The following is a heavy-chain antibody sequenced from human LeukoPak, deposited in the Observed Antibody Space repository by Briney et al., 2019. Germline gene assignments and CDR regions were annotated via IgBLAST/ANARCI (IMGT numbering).Heavy chain of an antibody. D-gene: IGHD1-26*01. CDR3: ARESGAFSPFGF. CDR2: VHLSGTS. Sequence: SGTLSLTCAVSGGSILTTNWWSWVRQPPGKGLEGIGEVHLSGTSNYNPSLKSRVSMSIDKSKNQLSLKLTSVTAADTAMYYCARESGAFSPFGFWGQGTLVTVSS. V-gene: IGHV4-4*02. J-gene: IGHJ4*02. CDR1: GGSILTTNW.